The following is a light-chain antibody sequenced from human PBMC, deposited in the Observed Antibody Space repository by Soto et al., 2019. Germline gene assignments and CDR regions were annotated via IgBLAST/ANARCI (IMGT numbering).Light chain of an antibody. CDR1: QGMSSY. V-gene: IGKV1-9*01. Sequence: DIQLTQSPSFLSASVGDRVTISCRASQGMSSYLSWYRQKPGQAPNLLIYKASPLKKGVPSRFSGSGSGPEFTLTISSLQPDDFATYYCQHYNSYPEAFGQGTKVDIK. CDR3: QHYNSYPEA. CDR2: KAS. J-gene: IGKJ1*01.